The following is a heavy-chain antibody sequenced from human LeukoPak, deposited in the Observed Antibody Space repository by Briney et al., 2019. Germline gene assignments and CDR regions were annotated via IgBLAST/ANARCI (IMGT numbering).Heavy chain of an antibody. CDR1: GFTLSSYW. CDR3: ARTLAARHTSGYIDY. CDR2: IKEDGSEK. J-gene: IGHJ4*02. V-gene: IGHV3-7*01. Sequence: SGGSLRPSCAASGFTLSSYWMSWVRQAPGKGLEWVANIKEDGSEKYYVDSVKGRFTISRGNGKNPLYLQMNSLRAEDTAVYYCARTLAARHTSGYIDYWGQGTLVTVSS. D-gene: IGHD3-22*01.